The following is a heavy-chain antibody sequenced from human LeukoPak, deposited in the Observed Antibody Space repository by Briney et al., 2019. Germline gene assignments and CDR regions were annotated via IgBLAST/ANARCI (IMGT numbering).Heavy chain of an antibody. CDR3: AKDGRPNYGSGSYGGTHFDY. V-gene: IGHV3-74*01. D-gene: IGHD3-10*01. CDR1: GFTFSSYW. J-gene: IGHJ4*02. CDR2: INSDGSST. Sequence: PGGSLRLSCAASGFTFSSYWMHWVRQAPGKGLVWVSRINSDGSSTSYADSVKGRFTISRDNSKNTLYLQMNSLRAEDTAVYYCAKDGRPNYGSGSYGGTHFDYWGQGNLVTVSS.